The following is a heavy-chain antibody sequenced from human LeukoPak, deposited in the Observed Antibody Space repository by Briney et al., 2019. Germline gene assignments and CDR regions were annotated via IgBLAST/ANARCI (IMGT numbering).Heavy chain of an antibody. D-gene: IGHD2-2*01. CDR1: GGSISSYY. CDR3: ARHQTEIVVVPAAMVDY. Sequence: PSETLSLTCTVPGGSISSYYWGWIRQPPGKGLEWIGSIYYSGSTYYNPSLKSRVTISVDTSKNQFSLKLSSVTAADTAVYYCARHQTEIVVVPAAMVDYWGQGTLVTVSS. V-gene: IGHV4-39*01. J-gene: IGHJ4*02. CDR2: IYYSGST.